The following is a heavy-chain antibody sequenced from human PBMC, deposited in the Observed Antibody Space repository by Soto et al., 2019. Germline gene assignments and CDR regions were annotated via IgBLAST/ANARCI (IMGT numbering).Heavy chain of an antibody. D-gene: IGHD1-1*01. CDR2: IYYNGDT. V-gene: IGHV4-39*01. CDR1: GGSVSSGNYF. J-gene: IGHJ3*01. Sequence: QLQLQESGPGLVKPAETLSLKCAVSGGSVSSGNYFWGWIRQPPGKGLEWIGNIYYNGDTYYSPSLKKRVTMSVDTAQNQFSLRLTSVTAADTAVYYCARRTIDHWNQGHAFDFWGQGTLVTVSS. CDR3: ARRTIDHWNQGHAFDF.